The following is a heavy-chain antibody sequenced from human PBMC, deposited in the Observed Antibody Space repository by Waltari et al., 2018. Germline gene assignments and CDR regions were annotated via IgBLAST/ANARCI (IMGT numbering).Heavy chain of an antibody. CDR1: GFTFSSYA. V-gene: IGHV3-23*04. CDR3: ANEADYGSGSAYYYYMDV. D-gene: IGHD3-10*01. CDR2: ISGSVAST. J-gene: IGHJ6*03. Sequence: EVQLVESGGGLVQPGGSLRLSCAASGFTFSSYAMSWVRQAPGKGLEWVSAISGSVASTYYADSVKDRFTISRDNSKNTLYLQMNSLRAEYTAVYYCANEADYGSGSAYYYYMDVWGKGTTVTVSS.